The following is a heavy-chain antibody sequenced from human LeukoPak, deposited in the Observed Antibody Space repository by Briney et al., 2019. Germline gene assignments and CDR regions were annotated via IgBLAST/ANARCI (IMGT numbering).Heavy chain of an antibody. CDR3: AKDAFYGSGSYPDY. CDR1: GFTFDDYA. D-gene: IGHD3-10*01. Sequence: PGGSLRLSCAASGFTFDDYAMHWVRQAPGKGLEWVSGISWNSGSIGYADSVKGRFTISRDNAKNSLYLQMNSLRAEDTALYYCAKDAFYGSGSYPDYWGQGTLVTVSS. J-gene: IGHJ4*02. V-gene: IGHV3-9*01. CDR2: ISWNSGSI.